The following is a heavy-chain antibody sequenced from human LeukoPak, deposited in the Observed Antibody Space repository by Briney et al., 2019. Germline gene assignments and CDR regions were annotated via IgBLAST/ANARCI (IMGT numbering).Heavy chain of an antibody. V-gene: IGHV3-30*18. Sequence: GRSLRLSCAASGFTFNRCGMHWARQAPGKGLEWVAVITNDGSRQYYTDSVKGRFTISRDNSENTLSLQMNSLRDEDTAVYYCVKSSGTNDYGMDAWGQGTTVTVPS. CDR1: GFTFNRCG. D-gene: IGHD3-10*01. CDR2: ITNDGSRQ. J-gene: IGHJ6*02. CDR3: VKSSGTNDYGMDA.